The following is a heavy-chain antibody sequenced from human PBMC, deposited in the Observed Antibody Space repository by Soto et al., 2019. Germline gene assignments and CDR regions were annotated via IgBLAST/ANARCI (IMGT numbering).Heavy chain of an antibody. CDR2: IYPDDSDT. Sequence: GESLKISCQAFGYTFNNYYIAWVRQMPGKGLEWMGVIYPDDSDTRYSPSFRGQVTISADKSIGTAYLQWSSLKASDTAMYYCARHGSRPGRVVLRVPDTRMIDFWGQGTLVTVSS. V-gene: IGHV5-51*01. CDR3: ARHGSRPGRVVLRVPDTRMIDF. CDR1: GYTFNNYY. J-gene: IGHJ4*02. D-gene: IGHD3-10*01.